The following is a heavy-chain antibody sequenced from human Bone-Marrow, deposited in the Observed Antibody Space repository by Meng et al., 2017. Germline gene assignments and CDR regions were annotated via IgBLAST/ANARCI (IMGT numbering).Heavy chain of an antibody. CDR1: GDSISSDIW. CDR2: VYHRGDT. D-gene: IGHD1-7*01. CDR3: GRDQGRELINH. V-gene: IGHV4-4*02. Sequence: QVQLQESGPGLVKPSGTLSLTCTVSGDSISSDIWWSWVRQPPGKGREWIGEVYHRGDTNYNPSLKSRVDISVDKSKNQFYLSLFSVTAADTAVYYCGRDQGRELINHWGQGTLVTVSS. J-gene: IGHJ4*02.